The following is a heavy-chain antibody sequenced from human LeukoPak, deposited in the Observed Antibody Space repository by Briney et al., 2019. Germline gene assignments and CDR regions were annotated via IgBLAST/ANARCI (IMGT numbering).Heavy chain of an antibody. CDR3: ARSFTVAGTNDAFDI. CDR1: GYTFTGYY. D-gene: IGHD6-19*01. V-gene: IGHV1-2*02. Sequence: EASVKVSCKASGYTFTGYYMHWVRQAPGQGLEWMGWINPNSGGTNYAQKFQGRVTMTRDTSISTAYMELSRLRSDDTAVYYCARSFTVAGTNDAFDIWGQGTMVTVSS. J-gene: IGHJ3*02. CDR2: INPNSGGT.